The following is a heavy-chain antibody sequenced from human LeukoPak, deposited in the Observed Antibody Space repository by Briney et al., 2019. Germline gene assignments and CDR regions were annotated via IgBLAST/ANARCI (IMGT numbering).Heavy chain of an antibody. CDR2: ISGSGDNT. J-gene: IGHJ4*02. V-gene: IGHV3-23*01. CDR1: GFTFSSYA. Sequence: GGSLRLSCAASGFTFSSYAMSWVRQPPGKGLEWVSGISGSGDNTYYADSVKGRFTISRDNSKKTLYLHLNSLRVEDAAVYYCAKDGYSSIPGFHFEYWGQGTPVTVSS. CDR3: AKDGYSSIPGFHFEY. D-gene: IGHD6-13*01.